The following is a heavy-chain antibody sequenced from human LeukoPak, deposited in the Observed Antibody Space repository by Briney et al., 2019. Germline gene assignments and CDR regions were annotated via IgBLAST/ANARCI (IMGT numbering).Heavy chain of an antibody. J-gene: IGHJ6*02. D-gene: IGHD3-10*01. CDR2: IIPIFGTA. CDR1: GGTFSSYA. CDR3: ARGVTMVRGVIPTRGYYYYGMDV. V-gene: IGHV1-69*13. Sequence: SVKVSCKASGGTFSSYAISWVRQAPGQGLEWVGGIIPIFGTANYAQKFQGRVTITADESTSTAYMELSSLRSEDTAVYYCARGVTMVRGVIPTRGYYYYGMDVWGQGTTVTVSS.